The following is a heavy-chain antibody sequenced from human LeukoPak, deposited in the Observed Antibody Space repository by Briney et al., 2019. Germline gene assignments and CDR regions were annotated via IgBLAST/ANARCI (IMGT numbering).Heavy chain of an antibody. D-gene: IGHD3-22*01. J-gene: IGHJ3*02. CDR1: GYTFTSYD. V-gene: IGHV1-8*01. Sequence: GASVKVSCKTSGYTFTSYDINWVRQVPGQGLEWVGGMDGNSGKTAYAQNFLGRVTITRNSSISTAYMELSSLRSEDTAVHYCARLYYYASSGYDALDIWGQGTMVAVSS. CDR2: MDGNSGKT. CDR3: ARLYYYASSGYDALDI.